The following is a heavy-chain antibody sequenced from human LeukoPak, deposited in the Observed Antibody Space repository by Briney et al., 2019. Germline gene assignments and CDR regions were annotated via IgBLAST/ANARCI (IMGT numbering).Heavy chain of an antibody. CDR3: ARGFPGAAFDI. D-gene: IGHD3-10*01. CDR1: GFTFSSYG. Sequence: GRSLRLSCAASGFTFSSYGMHRVRQAPGKGLEWVAVIWYDGSNKYYADSVKGRFTISRDNSKNTLYLQMNSLRAEDTAVYYCARGFPGAAFDIWGQGTMVTVSS. CDR2: IWYDGSNK. J-gene: IGHJ3*02. V-gene: IGHV3-33*01.